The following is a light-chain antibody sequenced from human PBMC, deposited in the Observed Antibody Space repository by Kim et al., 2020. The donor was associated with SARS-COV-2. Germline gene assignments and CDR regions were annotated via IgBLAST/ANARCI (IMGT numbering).Light chain of an antibody. CDR2: KDS. V-gene: IGLV3-25*03. CDR3: QSADSSGTNWV. Sequence: SYELTQPPSVSVSPGQMARITCSGDALPKQYAYWYQQKPGQAPVLVIYKDSERPSGIPERFSGSSSGTTVTLTISGVQAEDEADYYCQSADSSGTNWVFGGGTQLTVL. CDR1: ALPKQY. J-gene: IGLJ3*02.